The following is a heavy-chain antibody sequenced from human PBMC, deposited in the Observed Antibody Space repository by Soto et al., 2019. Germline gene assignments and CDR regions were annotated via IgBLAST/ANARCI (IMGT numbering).Heavy chain of an antibody. CDR1: GDIFSSYA. D-gene: IGHD5-18*01. V-gene: IGHV1-69*06. CDR3: ARYGRYKYGGYYGMVV. J-gene: IGHJ6*02. CDR2: IIPLLGTS. Sequence: VQMVQSGAEVKKPGSSVKVSCKASGDIFSSYALSWVRQAPGQGLEWMGGIIPLLGTSNHAQKFQDRVTVTADKSTSTAYMELRSLRSDDTAVYYCARYGRYKYGGYYGMVVWGQGTTVIVSS.